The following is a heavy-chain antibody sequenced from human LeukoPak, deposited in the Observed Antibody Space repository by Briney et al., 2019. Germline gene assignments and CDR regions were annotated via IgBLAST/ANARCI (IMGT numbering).Heavy chain of an antibody. V-gene: IGHV4-59*08. CDR3: ARHGSSVVPSSFDY. D-gene: IGHD2-2*01. Sequence: PETLTLTSTVSGGSISSYYLSWIRQPPGKGLEWIGYIYYSGSTNYNPSLKSRVTISVDTSKNQFSLKLSSVTAADTAVYYCARHGSSVVPSSFDYWGQGSMVTVTS. CDR1: GGSISSYY. CDR2: IYYSGST. J-gene: IGHJ4*02.